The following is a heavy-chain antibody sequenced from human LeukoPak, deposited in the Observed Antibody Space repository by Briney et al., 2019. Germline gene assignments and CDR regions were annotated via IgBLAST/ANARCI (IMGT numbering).Heavy chain of an antibody. D-gene: IGHD3-10*01. CDR3: AGDPLITAGVKS. CDR1: GFIFSSYW. Sequence: AGGSLRLSCAVSGFIFSSYWMSWVRQAPGKGLEWVANIKEDGSEKYYVDSVKGRFTISRDNAKNSLYLQMSSLRVEDTAVYYCAGDPLITAGVKSGGKGTLVTVS. CDR2: IKEDGSEK. J-gene: IGHJ4*02. V-gene: IGHV3-7*01.